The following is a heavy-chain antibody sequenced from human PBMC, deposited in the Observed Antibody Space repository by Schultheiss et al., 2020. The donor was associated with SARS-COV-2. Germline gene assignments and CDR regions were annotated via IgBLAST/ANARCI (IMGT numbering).Heavy chain of an antibody. CDR2: IIPIFGTA. CDR1: GGTFSSYA. V-gene: IGHV1-69*01. Sequence: KISCKASGGTFSSYAISWVRQAPGQGLEWMGGIIPIFGTANYAQKFQGRVTITADESTSTAYMELRSLRSDDTAVYYCARDPGGVLDVWGQGTTVTVSS. D-gene: IGHD3-16*01. J-gene: IGHJ6*02. CDR3: ARDPGGVLDV.